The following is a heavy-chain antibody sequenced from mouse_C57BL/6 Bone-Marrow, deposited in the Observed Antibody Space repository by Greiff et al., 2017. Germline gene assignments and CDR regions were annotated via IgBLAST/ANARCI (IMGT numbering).Heavy chain of an antibody. Sequence: EVQRVESGGGLVQPGGSLKLSCAASGFTFSDYYMYWVRQTPEKRLEWVAYISNGGGSNYYPDTVKGRFTISRDNAKNTLYLQMSRLKSEDTAMYDCSRAYYAMDYWGQGTSVIVSS. CDR1: GFTFSDYY. CDR2: ISNGGGSN. V-gene: IGHV5-12*01. J-gene: IGHJ4*01. CDR3: SRAYYAMDY.